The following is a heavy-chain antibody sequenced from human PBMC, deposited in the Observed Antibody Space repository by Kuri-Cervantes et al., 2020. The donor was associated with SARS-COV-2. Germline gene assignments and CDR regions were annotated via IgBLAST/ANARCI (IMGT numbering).Heavy chain of an antibody. CDR3: ARGGGKAQNTAMVTLGY. CDR1: GYTFTSYA. D-gene: IGHD5-18*01. J-gene: IGHJ4*02. Sequence: ASVKVSCKASGYTFTSYAMHWVRQAPGQRLEWMGWINAGNGNTKYSQKFQGRVTITRDTSASTAYMELSSLRSEDTAVYYCARGGGKAQNTAMVTLGYWGQGTLVTVSS. CDR2: INAGNGNT. V-gene: IGHV1-3*01.